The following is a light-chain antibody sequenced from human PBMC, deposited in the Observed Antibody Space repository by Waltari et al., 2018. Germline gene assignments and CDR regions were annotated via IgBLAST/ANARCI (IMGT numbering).Light chain of an antibody. CDR3: QKYGTLPAT. CDR2: GAS. V-gene: IGKV3-20*01. J-gene: IGKJ1*01. Sequence: EIVLTQSPGTLSLSPGERATLSCRASQSVSRWLAWYQQKPGQAPRLLIYGASSRATCIPDRFSGSGSGTDFSLTISRLEPEDFAVYYCQKYGTLPATFGQGTKVEIK. CDR1: QSVSRW.